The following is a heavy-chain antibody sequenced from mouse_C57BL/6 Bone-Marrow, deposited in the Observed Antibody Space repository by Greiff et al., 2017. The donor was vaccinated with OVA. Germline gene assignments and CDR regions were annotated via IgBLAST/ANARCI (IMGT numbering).Heavy chain of an antibody. CDR1: GYTFTDYY. Sequence: VQLQQSGPELVKPGASVKISCKASGYTFTDYYMNWVKQSHGKSLEWIGDINPNNGGTSYNQKFKGKATLTVDKSSSTAYMELRSLTSEDSAVYYCARWIYYGNMDYWGQGTSVTVSS. V-gene: IGHV1-26*01. CDR3: ARWIYYGNMDY. CDR2: INPNNGGT. J-gene: IGHJ4*01. D-gene: IGHD2-1*01.